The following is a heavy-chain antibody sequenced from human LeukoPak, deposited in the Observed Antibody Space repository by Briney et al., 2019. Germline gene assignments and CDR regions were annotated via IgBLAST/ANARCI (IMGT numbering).Heavy chain of an antibody. J-gene: IGHJ4*02. D-gene: IGHD2-15*01. V-gene: IGHV4-61*02. Sequence: SQTLSLTCTVSGGSISSGSYYWSWIRQPAGKGLEWIGRIYTSGSTNYNPSLKSRVTISVDTSKNQFSLKLSSVTAADTAVYYCARDFSGGSWYGRFDYWGQGTLVTVSS. CDR1: GGSISSGSYY. CDR3: ARDFSGGSWYGRFDY. CDR2: IYTSGST.